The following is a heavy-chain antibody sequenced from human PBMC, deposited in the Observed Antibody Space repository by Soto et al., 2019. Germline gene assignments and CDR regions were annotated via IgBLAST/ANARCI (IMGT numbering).Heavy chain of an antibody. D-gene: IGHD3-22*01. V-gene: IGHV4-39*01. CDR1: GGSISSRSYY. Sequence: PSETLSLTCTVSGGSISSRSYYWGWIRQPPGKGLEWIGSIYYSGSTYYNPSLKSRVTISVDTSKNQFSPKLSSVTAADTAVYYCARQRYYDSSGYYSDYWGQGTLVTVSS. CDR2: IYYSGST. CDR3: ARQRYYDSSGYYSDY. J-gene: IGHJ4*02.